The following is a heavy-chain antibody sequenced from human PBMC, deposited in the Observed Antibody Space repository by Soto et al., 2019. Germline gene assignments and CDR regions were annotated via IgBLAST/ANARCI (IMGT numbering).Heavy chain of an antibody. D-gene: IGHD6-13*01. J-gene: IGHJ4*02. CDR1: GGSISSYY. Sequence: SETLSLTCTVSGGSISSYYWSWIRQPPGKGLEWFGCIYYSGSTNYNHSLKSRVTISVDTSKNQFSLKLSSVTAADTAVYYCARHRAAARYYFDYWGQGTLVTVSS. CDR3: ARHRAAARYYFDY. V-gene: IGHV4-59*08. CDR2: IYYSGST.